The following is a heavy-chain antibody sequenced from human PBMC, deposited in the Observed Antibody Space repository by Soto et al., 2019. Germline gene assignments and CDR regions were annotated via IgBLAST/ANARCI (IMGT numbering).Heavy chain of an antibody. D-gene: IGHD3-10*01. CDR1: GGSISSYY. Sequence: SETLSLTCTVSGGSISSYYWSWIRQPPGKGLEWIGYIYYSGSANYNHSLKSRVTISIDTSKNQFSLKLSSVTAADTAVYYCAGLWGFGDLSSYYFDYWGHGTLVTVSS. J-gene: IGHJ4*01. CDR2: IYYSGSA. CDR3: AGLWGFGDLSSYYFDY. V-gene: IGHV4-59*08.